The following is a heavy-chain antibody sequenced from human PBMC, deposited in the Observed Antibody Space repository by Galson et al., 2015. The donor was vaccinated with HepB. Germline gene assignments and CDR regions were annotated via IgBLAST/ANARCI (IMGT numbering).Heavy chain of an antibody. J-gene: IGHJ5*01. V-gene: IGHV3-23*01. CDR2: ISGTGSST. CDR1: GFTSSNHA. Sequence: SLRLSCAASGFTSSNHAMSWVRQAPGKGLEWVSHISGTGSSTYYADSVKGRFTISRDNSKNTLSLQMNSLRADDTALYYCARDGYNFTPFDSWGQGTLVTISS. D-gene: IGHD5-24*01. CDR3: ARDGYNFTPFDS.